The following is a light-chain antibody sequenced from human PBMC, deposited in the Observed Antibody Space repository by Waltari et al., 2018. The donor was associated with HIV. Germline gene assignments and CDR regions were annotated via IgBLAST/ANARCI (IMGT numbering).Light chain of an antibody. J-gene: IGKJ5*01. Sequence: DIQLSQSPSSLSASVRDRVTITCRASRDISNDLAWYQQKSGEVPKLLIYGAATLRSGVSSRFRGSGSGTEFTLSINGLQPEDVASYYCQNYDSAPVAFGQGTRLEI. CDR1: RDISND. CDR2: GAA. CDR3: QNYDSAPVA. V-gene: IGKV1-27*01.